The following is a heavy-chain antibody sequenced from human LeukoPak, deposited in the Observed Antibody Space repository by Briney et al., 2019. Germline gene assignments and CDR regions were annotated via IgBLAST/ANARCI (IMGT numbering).Heavy chain of an antibody. V-gene: IGHV3-30*04. CDR3: AKDRDDYVWGSYLGAFDI. CDR2: ISYDGSNK. J-gene: IGHJ3*02. Sequence: GGSLRLSCAASGFTFSSYAMHWVRQAPGKGLEGVAVISYDGSNKYYADSVKGRFTISRDNSKNTLYLQMNSLRAEDTAVFYCAKDRDDYVWGSYLGAFDIWGQGTMVTVSS. CDR1: GFTFSSYA. D-gene: IGHD3-16*01.